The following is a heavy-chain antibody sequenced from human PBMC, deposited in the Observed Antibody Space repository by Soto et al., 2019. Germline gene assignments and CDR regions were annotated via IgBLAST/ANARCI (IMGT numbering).Heavy chain of an antibody. CDR2: IYYSGST. CDR3: ARGDMGIAVAGPYYYGMDV. CDR1: GGSISSYY. J-gene: IGHJ6*02. D-gene: IGHD6-19*01. V-gene: IGHV4-59*01. Sequence: PSETLSLTCTVSGGSISSYYWSWIRQPPGKGLEWIGYIYYSGSTNYNPSLKSRVTISVDTSKNQFSLKLSSVTAADTAVYYCARGDMGIAVAGPYYYGMDVWGQGTTVTV.